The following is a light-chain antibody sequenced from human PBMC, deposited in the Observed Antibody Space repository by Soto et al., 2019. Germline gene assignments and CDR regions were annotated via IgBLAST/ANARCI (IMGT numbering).Light chain of an antibody. CDR1: QTISLY. V-gene: IGKV1-39*01. CDR2: TTS. Sequence: DVQMTQSPSSLSASLGDRVTITCRASQTISLYLNWYQQKPGKAPKLLIATTSYLQNGVPSRFSGSRSGTDFSLTISSLQPEDFATYFCQQYNSYPWTFGQGTKVDIK. CDR3: QQYNSYPWT. J-gene: IGKJ1*01.